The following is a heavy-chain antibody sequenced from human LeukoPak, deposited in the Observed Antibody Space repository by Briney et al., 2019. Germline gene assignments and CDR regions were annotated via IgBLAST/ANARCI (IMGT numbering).Heavy chain of an antibody. J-gene: IGHJ3*02. CDR3: ARGAAFDI. Sequence: GGSLRLSCAASGFTFSSSWMHWVRQAPGKGLLWVSRINSDGSNTGYADSVKGRFTISRDNAKNTLYLQMNSLRADDTAVYYCARGAAFDIWGQGTMVTVSS. CDR1: GFTFSSSW. V-gene: IGHV3-74*01. CDR2: INSDGSNT.